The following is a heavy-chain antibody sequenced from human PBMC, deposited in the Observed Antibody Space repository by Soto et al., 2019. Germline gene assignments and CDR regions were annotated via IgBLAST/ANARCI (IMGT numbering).Heavy chain of an antibody. CDR3: ARLRSGSSPHCDY. J-gene: IGHJ4*02. CDR2: IYYSGST. V-gene: IGHV4-30-4*01. Sequence: SETLSLTCTVSGGSIRSGDYYWSWIRQPPGKGLEWIGYIYYSGSTYSNPSLKSRVTISIDTSKNQFSLRLSSVTAADTAVYYCARLRSGSSPHCDYWGQGTLVTVSS. CDR1: GGSIRSGDYY. D-gene: IGHD1-26*01.